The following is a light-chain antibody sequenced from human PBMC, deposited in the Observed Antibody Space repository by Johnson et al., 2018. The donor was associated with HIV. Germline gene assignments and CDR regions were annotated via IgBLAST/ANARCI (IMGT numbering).Light chain of an antibody. CDR2: EDY. CDR3: GTWDSSLRTGF. Sequence: QSILTQPPSVSAAPGQKVTISCSGSSSNIGNNYVSWYQQLPGAAPRLLIYEDYKRPSGIPDRFSGSKSGASATLGITGLQTGDEADYYCGTWDSSLRTGFFGSGTKVTVL. CDR1: SSNIGNNY. V-gene: IGLV1-51*02. J-gene: IGLJ1*01.